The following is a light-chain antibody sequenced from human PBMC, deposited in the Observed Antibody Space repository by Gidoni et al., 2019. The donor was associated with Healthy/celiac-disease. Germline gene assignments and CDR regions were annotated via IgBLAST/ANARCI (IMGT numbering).Light chain of an antibody. CDR2: AAS. CDR3: QQANSFPFT. Sequence: DIQMTQSPSSVSASVGDRVTLTCRASQGMSSWLAWYQQKPGKATKLLIYAASSLQSGVPSRFSGSGSGTDFTLTISSLQPEDFATYYCQQANSFPFTFGHGTKVDIK. CDR1: QGMSSW. J-gene: IGKJ3*01. V-gene: IGKV1-12*01.